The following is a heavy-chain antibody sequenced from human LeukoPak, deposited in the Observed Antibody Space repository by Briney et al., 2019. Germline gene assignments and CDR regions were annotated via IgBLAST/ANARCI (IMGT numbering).Heavy chain of an antibody. CDR2: ISSRSGYI. CDR1: GFSFSIYS. D-gene: IGHD1-26*01. J-gene: IGHJ5*02. V-gene: IGHV3-21*01. CDR3: ARSGSYPWGADWFDP. Sequence: GGSLRLSCAASGFSFSIYSMSWVRQAPGKGLEWVSSISSRSGYIYYAGSVKGRFTISRDNAKNSLYLQMNSLRAEDTAVYYCARSGSYPWGADWFDPWGQGTLVTVSS.